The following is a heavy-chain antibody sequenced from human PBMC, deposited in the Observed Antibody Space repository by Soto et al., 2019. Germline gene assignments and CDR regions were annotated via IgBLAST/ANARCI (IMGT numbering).Heavy chain of an antibody. CDR3: ARTRDEGTYYYYGMDV. CDR2: ISAYNGNT. V-gene: IGHV1-18*01. CDR1: GYTFTIYG. Sequence: QVQLVQSGAEVKKPGASVKVSCKASGYTFTIYGISWVRQAPGQGLEWMGWISAYNGNTNYAQKLQGRVTMTTDTPTSTAYMGLRSLRSDDTAVYYCARTRDEGTYYYYGMDVWGQGTTVTVSS. D-gene: IGHD1-1*01. J-gene: IGHJ6*02.